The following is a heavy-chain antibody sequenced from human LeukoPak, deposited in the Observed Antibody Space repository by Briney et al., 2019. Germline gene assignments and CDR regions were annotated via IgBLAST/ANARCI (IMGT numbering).Heavy chain of an antibody. V-gene: IGHV3-74*01. CDR3: SRGGYSHAFDV. D-gene: IGHD2-15*01. CDR1: GFTFSGFY. Sequence: GGSLRLSCAASGFTFSGFYMHWIRQAPGKGLVWVSHINWDGSSITYADSVKGRFTISRDNAKNMLYLQMDSLRAEDTAVYYCSRGGYSHAFDVWGQGTMVTVSS. J-gene: IGHJ3*01. CDR2: INWDGSSI.